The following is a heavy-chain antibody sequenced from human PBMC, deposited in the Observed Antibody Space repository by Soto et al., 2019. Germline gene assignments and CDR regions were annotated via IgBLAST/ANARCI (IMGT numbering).Heavy chain of an antibody. V-gene: IGHV1-46*01. Sequence: QVQLVQSGTEVKRPGASVKVSCKTSGYIFTKFYIYWVRQAPGQGLEWMGMINPSGGNTFFTQNFQGRITVTHDTSTSTVNMELNSLKSEDTAVYYCARRYGYSNALGYWGQGTLVTVSS. CDR1: GYIFTKFY. J-gene: IGHJ4*02. D-gene: IGHD4-4*01. CDR3: ARRYGYSNALGY. CDR2: INPSGGNT.